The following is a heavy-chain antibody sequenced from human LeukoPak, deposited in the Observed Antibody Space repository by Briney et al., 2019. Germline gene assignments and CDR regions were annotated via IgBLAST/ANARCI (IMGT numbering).Heavy chain of an antibody. CDR1: GGSFSGYY. D-gene: IGHD3-3*01. CDR2: INHSGST. Sequence: PSETLSLTCAVYGGSFSGYYWSWTRQPPGKGLEWIGEINHSGSTDYNPSLKSRVTISVDTSKNQFSLKLSSVTAADTAVYDCATRAYYDFWSGYAWFDYWGQGTLVTVSS. J-gene: IGHJ4*02. CDR3: ATRAYYDFWSGYAWFDY. V-gene: IGHV4-34*01.